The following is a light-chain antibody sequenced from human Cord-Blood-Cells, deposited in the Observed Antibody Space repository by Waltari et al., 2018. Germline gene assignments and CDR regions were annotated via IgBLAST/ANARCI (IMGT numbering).Light chain of an antibody. Sequence: EIVLTQSPATLSLSPGERATLXCRASQSFSSYLAWYQQKPGQAPRLLIYDASNRATGIPARFSGSGSGTDFTLTISSLEPEDFAVYYCQQRSNWPPYTFGQGTKLEIK. CDR3: QQRSNWPPYT. CDR2: DAS. J-gene: IGKJ2*01. V-gene: IGKV3-11*01. CDR1: QSFSSY.